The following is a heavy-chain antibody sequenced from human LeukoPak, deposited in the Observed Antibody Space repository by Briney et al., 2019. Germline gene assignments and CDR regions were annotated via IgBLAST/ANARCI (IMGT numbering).Heavy chain of an antibody. CDR3: ARGGRWLQFYYFDY. J-gene: IGHJ4*02. Sequence: ASVKVSCKATGYNFTTYNMHWVRQAPGQRLEWMGWIDAGYGNAEYSQKFQGRVTITRDTSASTAYMELSGLRSEDTAVYYCARGGRWLQFYYFDYWGQGTLVTVSS. V-gene: IGHV1-3*01. CDR1: GYNFTTYN. D-gene: IGHD5-24*01. CDR2: IDAGYGNA.